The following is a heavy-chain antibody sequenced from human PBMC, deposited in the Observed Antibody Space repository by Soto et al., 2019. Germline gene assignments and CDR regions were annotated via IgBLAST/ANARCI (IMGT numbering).Heavy chain of an antibody. CDR2: IYYSGST. D-gene: IGHD3-10*01. J-gene: IGHJ4*02. CDR1: GVYIRRSSYY. Sequence: SDTMSLTCTVSGVYIRRSSYYWGWIRPPPGKGLEWIGSIYYSGSTYYNPSLKSRVTISVDTSKNQFSLKLSSVTAADTAVYYCARQHLHLWFGELLSQFDYWGQGTLVTVSS. CDR3: ARQHLHLWFGELLSQFDY. V-gene: IGHV4-39*01.